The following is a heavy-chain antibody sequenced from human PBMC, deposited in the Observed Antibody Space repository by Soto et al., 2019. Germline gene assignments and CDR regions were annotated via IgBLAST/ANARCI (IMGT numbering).Heavy chain of an antibody. Sequence: PSETLSLTCTVSGGSVSSGSYYWSWIRQPPGKGLEWIGYIYYSGSTNYNPSLKSRVTISVDTSKNQFSLKLSSVTAADTAVYYCARTGIAVADSYYYYGMDVWGQGTTVTVSS. V-gene: IGHV4-61*01. CDR1: GGSVSSGSYY. CDR3: ARTGIAVADSYYYYGMDV. J-gene: IGHJ6*02. CDR2: IYYSGST. D-gene: IGHD6-19*01.